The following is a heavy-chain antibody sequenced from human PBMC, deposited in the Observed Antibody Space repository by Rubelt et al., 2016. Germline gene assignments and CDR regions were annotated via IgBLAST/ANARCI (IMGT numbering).Heavy chain of an antibody. CDR1: GFIFSSFA. D-gene: IGHD5-18*01. CDR2: ISGSGDTT. Sequence: EVQLLESGGGLVQPGGSLRLSCEASGFIFSSFAMSWVRQAPGKGLEWVSLISGSGDTTYYADSVKGRFTISRDNSKNTLYLQLNSLMAEVTAVYYCAKGGGYSYGYIPSWGQGILVTVSS. CDR3: AKGGGYSYGYIPS. J-gene: IGHJ5*02. V-gene: IGHV3-23*01.